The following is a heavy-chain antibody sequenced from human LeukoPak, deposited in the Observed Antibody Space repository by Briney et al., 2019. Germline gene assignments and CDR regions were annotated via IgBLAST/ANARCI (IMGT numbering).Heavy chain of an antibody. V-gene: IGHV3-23*01. J-gene: IGHJ4*02. CDR3: AKNGDYTRYFDY. CDR2: ISSSGGTT. Sequence: PGGSLRLSCAASGFTFSSYAMNWVRQAPGKGLEWVSVISSSGGTTYYADSVKGRFTISRDNSKNTLYLQMNSLRAEDTAIYYCAKNGDYTRYFDYWGQGTLVTVSS. CDR1: GFTFSSYA. D-gene: IGHD4-17*01.